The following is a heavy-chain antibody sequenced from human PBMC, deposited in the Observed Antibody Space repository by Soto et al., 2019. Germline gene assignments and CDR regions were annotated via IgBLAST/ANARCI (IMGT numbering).Heavy chain of an antibody. V-gene: IGHV3-23*01. CDR1: GFTFTSYA. CDR3: AKRSQSKYFDY. J-gene: IGHJ4*02. Sequence: GGSLRLSCAACGFTFTSYAMSWVRQAPGKGLEWVSTIGASDTAYYADSLKGRFTISRDNSKNTLYLQMNSLRAEDTAVYYCAKRSQSKYFDYWGQGTLVTVSS. CDR2: IGASDTA. D-gene: IGHD4-4*01.